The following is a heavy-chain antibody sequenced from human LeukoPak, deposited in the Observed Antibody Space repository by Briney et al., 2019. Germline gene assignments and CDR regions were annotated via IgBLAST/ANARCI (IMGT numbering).Heavy chain of an antibody. J-gene: IGHJ6*02. CDR2: IIPIFGTA. D-gene: IGHD5-24*01. Sequence: GASVKASCKASGGTFSSYAISWVRQAPGQGLEWMGGIIPIFGTANYAQKFQGRVTITADKSTSTAYMELSSLRSEDTAVYYCARGAKMATPMEDYYYGMDVWGQGTTVTVSS. CDR3: ARGAKMATPMEDYYYGMDV. V-gene: IGHV1-69*06. CDR1: GGTFSSYA.